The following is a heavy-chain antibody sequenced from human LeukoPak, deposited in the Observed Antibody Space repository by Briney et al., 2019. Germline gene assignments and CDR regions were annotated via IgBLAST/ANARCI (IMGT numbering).Heavy chain of an antibody. CDR1: GYTLTELS. D-gene: IGHD1-26*01. J-gene: IGHJ4*02. CDR2: FDPEDGET. CDR3: ATIVRGLPRPDY. Sequence: ASVKVSCKVSGYTLTELSMHWVRQAPGKGLEWMGGFDPEDGETIYAQKFQGRVTMTEDTSTDTAYMELSSLRSEDTAVYYCATIVRGLPRPDYWGQETLVTVSS. V-gene: IGHV1-24*01.